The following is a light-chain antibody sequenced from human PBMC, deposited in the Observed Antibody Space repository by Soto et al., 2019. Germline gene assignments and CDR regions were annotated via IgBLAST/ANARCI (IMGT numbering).Light chain of an antibody. CDR2: GAS. Sequence: EIALTQSPGTLSLSPGERATLSCRASQSVTNNFLAWYQQKPGQAPRLLIYGASTRHTGIPDKFSGSGSGTDFTRTISTLEPEDFAVYYCQQYADSPTFGHGTKVDTK. CDR3: QQYADSPT. V-gene: IGKV3-20*01. J-gene: IGKJ3*01. CDR1: QSVTNNF.